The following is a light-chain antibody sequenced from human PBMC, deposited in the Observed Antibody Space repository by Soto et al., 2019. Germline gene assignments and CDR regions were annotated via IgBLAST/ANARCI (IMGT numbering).Light chain of an antibody. CDR3: SSYAGSNNQEV. Sequence: QSVLTQPPSASGTPGQRVTISCSGSSSNIGSNYVYWYQQLPGTAPKLLIYSNNQRPSGIPDRFSGSKSGNTASLTVSGLQAEDEADYYCSSYAGSNNQEVFGTGTKLTVL. V-gene: IGLV1-47*02. CDR2: SNN. CDR1: SSNIGSNY. J-gene: IGLJ1*01.